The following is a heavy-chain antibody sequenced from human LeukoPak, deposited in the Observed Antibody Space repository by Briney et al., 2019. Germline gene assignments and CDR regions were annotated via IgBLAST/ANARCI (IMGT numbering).Heavy chain of an antibody. D-gene: IGHD3-22*01. CDR1: GFTFSSYA. J-gene: IGHJ4*02. CDR3: ARVPYYDSSGYHGGLDY. Sequence: GGSLRLSCAASGFTFSSYAMHWVRQAPGKGLEYVSAICSNGGSTYYATSVKGRFTISRDNSKNTLYLQMGSLRAEDRAGYDCARVPYYDSSGYHGGLDYWGQGTMVTVSS. CDR2: ICSNGGST. V-gene: IGHV3-64*01.